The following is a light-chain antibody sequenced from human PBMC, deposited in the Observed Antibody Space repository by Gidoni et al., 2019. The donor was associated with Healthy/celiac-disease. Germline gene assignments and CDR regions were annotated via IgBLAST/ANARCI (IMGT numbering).Light chain of an antibody. CDR3: QQYGSSFLT. J-gene: IGKJ4*01. Sequence: EIVLTQSPGTLSLSPGERATLSCRASQSVSSSYLAWYQQKPGQAPRLLIYRASSRATGIPDRFSGSGSGTDFTLTISRLEPEDFAVYYCQQYGSSFLTFGGGTKVEIK. CDR1: QSVSSSY. V-gene: IGKV3-20*01. CDR2: RAS.